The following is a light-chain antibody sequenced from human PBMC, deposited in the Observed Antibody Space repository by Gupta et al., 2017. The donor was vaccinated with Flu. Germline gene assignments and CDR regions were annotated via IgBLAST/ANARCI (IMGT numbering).Light chain of an antibody. J-gene: IGKJ1*01. CDR1: QSISSW. CDR3: QQYNSYPWT. CDR2: GAS. V-gene: IGKV1-5*03. Sequence: DIQMTQSPSTLSASVGDRVTITCRASQSISSWLAWYRQKPGKAPKLLIYGASSLESGVPSSFSGSGSGTEFTLTISSLQPDDFATYYCQQYNSYPWTFGQGTKVEIK.